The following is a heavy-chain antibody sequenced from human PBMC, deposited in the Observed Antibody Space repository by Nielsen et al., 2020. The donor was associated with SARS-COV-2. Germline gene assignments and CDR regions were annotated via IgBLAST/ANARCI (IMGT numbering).Heavy chain of an antibody. J-gene: IGHJ4*02. Sequence: GESLKISCAASGFTFTSYYMHWVRQAPGQGLEWMGIINPSGGSTSYAQKFQGRVTMTRDTSTSTVYMELSSLRSEDTAVYYCARGLPGEGGYDYLGHPGAWGQGTLVTVSS. CDR1: GFTFTSYY. D-gene: IGHD5-12*01. CDR3: ARGLPGEGGYDYLGHPGA. CDR2: INPSGGST. V-gene: IGHV1-46*01.